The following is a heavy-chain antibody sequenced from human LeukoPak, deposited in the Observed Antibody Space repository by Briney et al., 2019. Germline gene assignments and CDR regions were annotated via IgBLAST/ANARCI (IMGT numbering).Heavy chain of an antibody. CDR3: ARVGQLWLPAAFDI. CDR1: GGSISSYH. D-gene: IGHD5-18*01. V-gene: IGHV4-59*01. J-gene: IGHJ3*02. Sequence: PSETLSLTCTVSGGSISSYHWSWIRQPPGKGLEWIGYIYYSGSTNYNPSLKSRVTISVDASKNQFSLKLSSVTAADTAVYYCARVGQLWLPAAFDIWGQGTMVTVSS. CDR2: IYYSGST.